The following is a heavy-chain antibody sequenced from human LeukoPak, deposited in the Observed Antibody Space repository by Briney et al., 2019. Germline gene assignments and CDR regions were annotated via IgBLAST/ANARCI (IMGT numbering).Heavy chain of an antibody. Sequence: SGGSLRLSCAASGFTFSSYWMNWVRQAPGKGLEWVANIHQDGSEKRYVDSVKGRFTISRDNAKNSLHLQMNSLRAEDTAVYYCARGDERFLEWLLSTFDYWGQGTLVTVSS. D-gene: IGHD3-3*01. V-gene: IGHV3-7*01. CDR1: GFTFSSYW. J-gene: IGHJ4*02. CDR3: ARGDERFLEWLLSTFDY. CDR2: IHQDGSEK.